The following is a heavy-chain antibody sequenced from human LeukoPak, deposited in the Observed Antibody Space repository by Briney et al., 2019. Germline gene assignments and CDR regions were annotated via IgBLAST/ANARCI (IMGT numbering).Heavy chain of an antibody. D-gene: IGHD6-6*01. Sequence: GESLRLSCAASGFTFSSYAMSWVRQAPGKGLEWVSAISGSGGSTYYADSVRGRFTISRDNSKNTLYLQMNSLRAEDTAVYYCAKCSSIAARPAYFDYWGREPWSPSPQ. J-gene: IGHJ4*02. CDR3: AKCSSIAARPAYFDY. V-gene: IGHV3-23*01. CDR2: ISGSGGST. CDR1: GFTFSSYA.